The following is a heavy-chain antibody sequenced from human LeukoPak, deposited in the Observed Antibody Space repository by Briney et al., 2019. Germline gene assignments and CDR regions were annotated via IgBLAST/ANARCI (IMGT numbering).Heavy chain of an antibody. J-gene: IGHJ6*01. V-gene: IGHV3-48*03. D-gene: IGHD3-10*01. CDR2: ISSRGSTI. CDR3: PRDLGKLWFGARYGMDV. Sequence: GGSLRLSWAASGFTFSSYEMNWVRQAPGKGLEWVSYISSRGSTIYYTDSVKGRLTIPRDNHNNSLYLQMNSLRAEDTAVYYCPRDLGKLWFGARYGMDVWGQGTTVTVSS. CDR1: GFTFSSYE.